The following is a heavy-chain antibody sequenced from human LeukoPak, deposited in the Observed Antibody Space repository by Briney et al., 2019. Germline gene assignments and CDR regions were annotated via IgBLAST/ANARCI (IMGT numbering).Heavy chain of an antibody. CDR3: ARKIAAAGEGDYFDY. V-gene: IGHV3-23*01. J-gene: IGHJ4*02. D-gene: IGHD6-13*01. CDR2: ISGGVGST. CDR1: GFTFNNYA. Sequence: GGSLRLSCAASGFTFNNYAMSWVRQAPGKGLKWVSGISGGVGSTYYADSIKGRFTISRDNSKNTLYLQMNSLRADDTAVYYCARKIAAAGEGDYFDYWGQGTLVTVSS.